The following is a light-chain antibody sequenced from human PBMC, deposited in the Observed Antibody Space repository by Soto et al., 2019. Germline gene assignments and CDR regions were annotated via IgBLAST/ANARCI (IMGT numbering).Light chain of an antibody. Sequence: QSVLTQPASVSGSPGQSITISCAGTMRDVGGYNLVSWYQQHPGRAPQLILYEVRNRPSGISFRFSGSKSGNTASLTISGLQAEDEADYYCSYFTSKSSLIFGGGTKLTVL. J-gene: IGLJ2*01. CDR1: MRDVGGYNL. CDR3: SYFTSKSSLI. CDR2: EVR. V-gene: IGLV2-14*01.